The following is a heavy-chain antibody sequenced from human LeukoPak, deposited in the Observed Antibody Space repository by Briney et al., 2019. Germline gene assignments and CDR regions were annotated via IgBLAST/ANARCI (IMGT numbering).Heavy chain of an antibody. Sequence: GESLKISCKGSGYSFTSYWITWVRQMPGKGLEWMGIIYPGDSDTRYSPSFQGQVTISADKSISTAYLQWSSLKASDTAMYYCARENRGDYSNNYYYYYMDVWGKGTTVTVSS. CDR1: GYSFTSYW. J-gene: IGHJ6*03. CDR3: ARENRGDYSNNYYYYYMDV. V-gene: IGHV5-51*01. CDR2: IYPGDSDT. D-gene: IGHD4-11*01.